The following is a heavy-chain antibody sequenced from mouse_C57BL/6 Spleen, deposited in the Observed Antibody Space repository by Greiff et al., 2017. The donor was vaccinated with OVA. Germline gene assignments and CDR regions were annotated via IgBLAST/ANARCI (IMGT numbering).Heavy chain of an antibody. D-gene: IGHD2-4*01. CDR1: GYTFTDYN. CDR3: ARSYYDYDGFDY. CDR2: INPNNGGT. J-gene: IGHJ2*01. Sequence: EVQLQQSGPELVKPGASVKMSCKASGYTFTDYNMHWVKQSHGKSLEWIGYINPNNGGTSYNQKFKGKATLTVNKSSSTAYMGLRSLTSEDSAVYYCARSYYDYDGFDYWGQGTTLTVSS. V-gene: IGHV1-22*01.